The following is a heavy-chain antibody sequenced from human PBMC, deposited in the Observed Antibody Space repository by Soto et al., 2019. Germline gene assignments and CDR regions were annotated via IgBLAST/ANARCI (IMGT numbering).Heavy chain of an antibody. V-gene: IGHV3-30*18. J-gene: IGHJ4*02. Sequence: QVQRVESGGGVVQPGRSLRLSCAASGFTFSSYVMHWVRQAPGKGLEWVAVISYDGSDKYYADSVKGRFTISRDNSKKSLNLQMNSLRADDTAVYYCAKALGELSPESYDYWGQGTLITVSS. D-gene: IGHD3-16*02. CDR3: AKALGELSPESYDY. CDR2: ISYDGSDK. CDR1: GFTFSSYV.